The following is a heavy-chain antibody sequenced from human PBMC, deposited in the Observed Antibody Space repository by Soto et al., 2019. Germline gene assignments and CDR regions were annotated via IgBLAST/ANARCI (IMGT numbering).Heavy chain of an antibody. D-gene: IGHD6-6*01. J-gene: IGHJ6*03. CDR1: GFTLSGYA. Sequence: GGSLRLSCAASGFTLSGYAMDWVRQAPGKGLEYVSGISSNGVGTYYANPVQGRFTISRDNSKNTVYLQMGSLRPEDMAVYYCARRARPDFYYMDVWGKGTTVTVPS. CDR3: ARRARPDFYYMDV. V-gene: IGHV3-64*01. CDR2: ISSNGVGT.